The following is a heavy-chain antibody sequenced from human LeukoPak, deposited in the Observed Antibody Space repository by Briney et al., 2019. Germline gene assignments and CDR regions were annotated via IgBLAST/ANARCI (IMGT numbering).Heavy chain of an antibody. CDR2: ISGSGGST. Sequence: GASLRLSCAASGFTFSSYAMSWVRQAPGKGLEWISAISGSGGSTYYADSVKGRFTISRDNSKNTLYLQMNSLRAEDTAVYYCAKDHGYCSGGSCSNDAFDIWGQGTMVTVSS. V-gene: IGHV3-23*01. J-gene: IGHJ3*02. D-gene: IGHD2-15*01. CDR1: GFTFSSYA. CDR3: AKDHGYCSGGSCSNDAFDI.